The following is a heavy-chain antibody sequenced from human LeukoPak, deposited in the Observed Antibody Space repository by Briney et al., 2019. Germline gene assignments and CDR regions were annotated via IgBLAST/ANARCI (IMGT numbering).Heavy chain of an antibody. Sequence: GGSLRLSCAASGFTFDDYAMHWVRQAPGKGLEWVSGISWNSGSIGYADSVKGRFTTSRDNAKNSLYLQMNSLRAEDTAVYYCATSSNAPGNHWGQGTLVTVSS. J-gene: IGHJ5*02. CDR3: ATSSNAPGNH. D-gene: IGHD2-2*01. V-gene: IGHV3-9*01. CDR2: ISWNSGSI. CDR1: GFTFDDYA.